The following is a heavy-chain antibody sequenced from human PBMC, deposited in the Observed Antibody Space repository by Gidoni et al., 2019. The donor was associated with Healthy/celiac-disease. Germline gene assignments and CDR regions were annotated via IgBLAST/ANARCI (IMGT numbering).Heavy chain of an antibody. CDR1: GGTFSSYA. CDR3: ARDDRYGGYGFDY. V-gene: IGHV1-69*04. Sequence: QVQLVQSGAEVKKPGSSVKVSCKASGGTFSSYAISWVRQAPGQGLEWMGRIIPILGIANYAQKFQGRVTITADKSTSTAYMELSSLRSEDTAVYYCARDDRYGGYGFDYWGQGTLVTVSS. D-gene: IGHD5-12*01. CDR2: IIPILGIA. J-gene: IGHJ4*02.